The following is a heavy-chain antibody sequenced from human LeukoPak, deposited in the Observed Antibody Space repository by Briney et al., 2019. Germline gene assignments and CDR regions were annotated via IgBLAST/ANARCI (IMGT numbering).Heavy chain of an antibody. Sequence: SVKVSCKASGGTFSNYAISWVRQAPGQGLEWMGGIIPIFGTANYAQKFQGRVTITADKSTSTAYMELSSLRSEDTAVYYCARARGYDILTGSPHYYYYGMDVWGKGTTVTVSS. V-gene: IGHV1-69*06. CDR3: ARARGYDILTGSPHYYYYGMDV. CDR1: GGTFSNYA. J-gene: IGHJ6*04. CDR2: IIPIFGTA. D-gene: IGHD3-9*01.